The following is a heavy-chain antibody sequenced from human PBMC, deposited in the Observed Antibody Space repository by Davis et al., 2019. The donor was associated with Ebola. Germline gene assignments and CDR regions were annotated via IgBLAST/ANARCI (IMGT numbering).Heavy chain of an antibody. V-gene: IGHV3-53*01. Sequence: PGGSLRLSCSASGFTFSGSTMHWVRQAPGKGLEWVSVLHRGGATYYADSVKGRFIVSRDNFKNTMYLRMYNLRADDTAVYYCASPPDDYADYWGQGTLVTVSS. CDR1: GFTFSGST. D-gene: IGHD1-14*01. CDR3: ASPPDDYADY. CDR2: LHRGGAT. J-gene: IGHJ4*02.